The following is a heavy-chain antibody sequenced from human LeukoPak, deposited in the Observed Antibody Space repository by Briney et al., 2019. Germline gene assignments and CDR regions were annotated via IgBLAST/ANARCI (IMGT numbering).Heavy chain of an antibody. CDR2: INPSGGST. Sequence: ASVKVSCKASGYTFTSYYTHWVRQAPGQGLEWMGIINPSGGSTSYAQKFQGRVTMTRDTSTNTVYMELSSLRSEDTAVYFCARATLSDYYFNYWGQGTLVTVSS. J-gene: IGHJ4*02. V-gene: IGHV1-46*01. CDR3: ARATLSDYYFNY. CDR1: GYTFTSYY.